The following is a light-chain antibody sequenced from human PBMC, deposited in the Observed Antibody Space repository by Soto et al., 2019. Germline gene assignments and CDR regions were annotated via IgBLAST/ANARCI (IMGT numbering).Light chain of an antibody. J-gene: IGKJ1*01. V-gene: IGKV1-39*01. CDR3: QQSYSTPPGT. CDR2: AAS. Sequence: DIRMTQSPSTLSGSVGDRVTITCRASQSISSWLAWYQQKPGKAPKLLIYAASSLQSGVPSRFSGSGSGTDFTLTISSLQPEDFATYYCQQSYSTPPGTFGQGTKVE. CDR1: QSISSW.